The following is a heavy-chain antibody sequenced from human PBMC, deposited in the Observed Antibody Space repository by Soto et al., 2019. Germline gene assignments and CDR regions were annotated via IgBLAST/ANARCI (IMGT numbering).Heavy chain of an antibody. CDR1: GCSFTSYW. Sequence: GESLKISCKGSGCSFTSYWISWVRQMPGKGLEWMGRIDPSDSYINYNPSFQGHVTISADKSISTAYLQWSSLKASDTAMYYCARHLNPDNNSWYLFDYWGQGTLVTVSS. J-gene: IGHJ4*02. CDR2: IDPSDSYI. V-gene: IGHV5-10-1*01. D-gene: IGHD6-13*01. CDR3: ARHLNPDNNSWYLFDY.